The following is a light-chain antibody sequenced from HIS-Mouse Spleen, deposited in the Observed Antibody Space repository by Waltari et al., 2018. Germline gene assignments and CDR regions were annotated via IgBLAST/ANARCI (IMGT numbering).Light chain of an antibody. CDR3: CSYAGSYTYV. CDR1: SSDVGGFNY. Sequence: QSALTQPRSVSGSPGQSVTIPCTGTSSDVGGFNYVSWYQMYTVKAPNLMLYDVSNRRSGMPVRFSGSGASHTASLTISGLQAEDETDYYCCSYAGSYTYVFGTGTKVTVL. J-gene: IGLJ1*01. CDR2: DVS. V-gene: IGLV2-11*01.